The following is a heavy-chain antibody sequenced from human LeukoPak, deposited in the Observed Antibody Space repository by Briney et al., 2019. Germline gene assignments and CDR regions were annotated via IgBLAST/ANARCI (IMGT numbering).Heavy chain of an antibody. D-gene: IGHD1-1*01. CDR2: INPNSGGT. CDR3: ARSTGTTSDY. Sequence: ASVKVSCKASGYTFTGYYMHWVRQAPGQGLEWMGWINPNSGGTNYAQKFQGRVTITRNTSISTAYMELSSLRSEDTAVYYCARSTGTTSDYWGQGTLVTVSS. CDR1: GYTFTGYY. J-gene: IGHJ4*02. V-gene: IGHV1-2*02.